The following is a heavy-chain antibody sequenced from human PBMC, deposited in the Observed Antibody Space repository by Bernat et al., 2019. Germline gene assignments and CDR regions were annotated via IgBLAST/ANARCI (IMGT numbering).Heavy chain of an antibody. D-gene: IGHD3-9*01. CDR3: TGRGYDILTGLDY. J-gene: IGHJ4*02. V-gene: IGHV3-15*01. CDR2: IKSKTDGGTT. Sequence: EVQLVESGGGLVKPGGSLRLSCAASGFTFSNDWMSWVRQAPGKGLEWVGRIKSKTDGGTTDYAAPVKGRFTISRDDSKNTLYLQMNSLKTEDTAVYYCTGRGYDILTGLDYWGQGTLVTVSS. CDR1: GFTFSNDW.